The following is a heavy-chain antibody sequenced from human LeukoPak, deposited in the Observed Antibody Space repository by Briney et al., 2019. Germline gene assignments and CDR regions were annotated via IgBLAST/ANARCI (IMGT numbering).Heavy chain of an antibody. J-gene: IGHJ4*02. CDR2: ISSSSATM. V-gene: IGHV3-48*03. Sequence: PGGSLRLSCAASGFTFKSYEMNWFRQAPGKGLEWVSYISSSSATMYYANSVKGRFTISRDDAKNSLFLQMNSLRAEDTAIYYCEKYPSDSGCWGQGTLVTVSS. CDR1: GFTFKSYE. CDR3: EKYPSDSGC. D-gene: IGHD1-26*01.